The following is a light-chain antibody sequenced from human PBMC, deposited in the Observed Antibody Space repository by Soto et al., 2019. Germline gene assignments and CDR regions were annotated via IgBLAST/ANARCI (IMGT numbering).Light chain of an antibody. Sequence: QSVLTQPASVSGAPGQSITISCTGTSSDVGGYSRVSWYQHHPGKAPKLIIYEVSDRPSGVSNRFSGSKSGNTASLTISGLQAEDEADYYCNSYTNSNTRVFGTGTKV. V-gene: IGLV2-14*01. CDR2: EVS. CDR3: NSYTNSNTRV. CDR1: SSDVGGYSR. J-gene: IGLJ1*01.